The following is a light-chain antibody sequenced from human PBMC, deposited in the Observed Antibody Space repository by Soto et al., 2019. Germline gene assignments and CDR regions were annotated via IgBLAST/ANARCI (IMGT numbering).Light chain of an antibody. J-gene: IGKJ5*01. CDR2: SAS. Sequence: DIQMTQSPSSLSASVGDSVTISCRASQSISRYLNWYQQKPGKAPKLLIFSASGLQSGVPSRFRGSGSGTDFTFTISRLQPEDIATYYCQQYENLPTFGQGTRLEI. CDR1: QSISRY. V-gene: IGKV1-33*01. CDR3: QQYENLPT.